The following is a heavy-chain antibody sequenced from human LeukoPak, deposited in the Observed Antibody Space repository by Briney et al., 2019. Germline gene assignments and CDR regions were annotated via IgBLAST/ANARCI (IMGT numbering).Heavy chain of an antibody. J-gene: IGHJ4*02. D-gene: IGHD3-10*01. CDR3: ARAWFGQFQYYFDY. Sequence: SETLSLTCAVSGGPISSGGYSWSWIRQPPGKGLEWIGYIYHTGSTYYNPSLKSRVTISVDRSKNQFSLKLSSVTAADTAVYYCARAWFGQFQYYFDYWGQGTLVTVSS. CDR1: GGPISSGGYS. V-gene: IGHV4-30-2*01. CDR2: IYHTGST.